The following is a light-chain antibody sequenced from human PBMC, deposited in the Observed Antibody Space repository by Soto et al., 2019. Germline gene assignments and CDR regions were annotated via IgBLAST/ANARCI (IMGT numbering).Light chain of an antibody. CDR3: QQRSDWPPT. CDR1: QSVSSH. Sequence: EIVLTQSPATLSLSPGERATLFCRASQSVSSHLAWYQQKPGQTPRLLIYDASNRATGIPARFSGSGSGTDFTLTISSLEPEDFAVYYCQQRSDWPPTFGQGTKVEIK. J-gene: IGKJ1*01. V-gene: IGKV3-11*01. CDR2: DAS.